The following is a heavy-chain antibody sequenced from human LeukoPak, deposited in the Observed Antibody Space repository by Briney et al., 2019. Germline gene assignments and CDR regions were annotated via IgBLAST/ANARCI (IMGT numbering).Heavy chain of an antibody. CDR1: GGSISSSNW. V-gene: IGHV4-4*02. CDR2: ICHSGST. J-gene: IGHJ1*01. CDR3: ARSGAAWKPPTYFQD. D-gene: IGHD1-1*01. Sequence: SGTLSLTCAVSGGSISSSNWWSWVRQPPGKGLEWIGQICHSGSTNYNPSLKSRVAMSIDKSKNQFSLNVNSVTAADTAVYYCARSGAAWKPPTYFQDWGQGTLVTVSS.